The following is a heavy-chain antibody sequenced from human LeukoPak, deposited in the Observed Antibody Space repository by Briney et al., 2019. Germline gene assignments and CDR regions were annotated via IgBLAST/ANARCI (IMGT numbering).Heavy chain of an antibody. D-gene: IGHD3-3*01. CDR1: GFSFSTYW. J-gene: IGHJ4*02. CDR3: ARGSGYSVLDY. Sequence: GGSLRLSCAASGFSFSTYWMHWVRRAPGKGLVWVSRINSDGITTFYADSVKGRFTISRDNAKNTLYLQMNSLRGEDTAVCYCARGSGYSVLDYWGQGTLVTVSS. CDR2: INSDGITT. V-gene: IGHV3-74*01.